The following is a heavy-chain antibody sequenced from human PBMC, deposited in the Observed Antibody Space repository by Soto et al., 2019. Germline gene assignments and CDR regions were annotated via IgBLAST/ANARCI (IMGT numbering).Heavy chain of an antibody. J-gene: IGHJ3*02. CDR2: TYYRSKWYN. D-gene: IGHD2-2*01. V-gene: IGHV6-1*01. CDR3: AREARYCSSPSCYQAAFDI. Sequence: SQTLSLTCAISGDSVSSNSAAWNWIRQSPSRGLEWLGRTYYRSKWYNDYAVSVKSRITINPDTSKNQFSLQLNSVTPEDTAVYYCAREARYCSSPSCYQAAFDIWGQGTMVTVSS. CDR1: GDSVSSNSAA.